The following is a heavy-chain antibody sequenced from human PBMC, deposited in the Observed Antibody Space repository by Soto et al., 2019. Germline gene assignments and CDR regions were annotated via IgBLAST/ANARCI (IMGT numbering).Heavy chain of an antibody. J-gene: IGHJ3*01. V-gene: IGHV3-23*01. CDR3: AKRDYGDSRSSGPFHV. Sequence: EVQLLESGGGSVQPGGSLRLSCAASRLSLTNFAMAWVRQAPGKGLEWVSTLIVSGGTAYYADSVKGRFTISRDISKNTLYLQMNSRRAEDTAIYYCAKRDYGDSRSSGPFHVWGQGTKVTVSS. D-gene: IGHD4-17*01. CDR1: RLSLTNFA. CDR2: LIVSGGTA.